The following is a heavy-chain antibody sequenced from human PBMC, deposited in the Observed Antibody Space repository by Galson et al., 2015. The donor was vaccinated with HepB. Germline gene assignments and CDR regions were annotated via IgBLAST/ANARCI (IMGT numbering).Heavy chain of an antibody. CDR1: GYTFTGHY. Sequence: SVKVSCKASGYTFTGHYIHWMRQAPGQGLEWMGWINPKSGGTNYADNFQGRVTMTRDTSVTTVYMDRDWLKSDDTAVYYCARAVGYDSYFDPRGQGTLVTVSS. J-gene: IGHJ4*02. D-gene: IGHD2-2*01. CDR3: ARAVGYDSYFDP. V-gene: IGHV1-2*02. CDR2: INPKSGGT.